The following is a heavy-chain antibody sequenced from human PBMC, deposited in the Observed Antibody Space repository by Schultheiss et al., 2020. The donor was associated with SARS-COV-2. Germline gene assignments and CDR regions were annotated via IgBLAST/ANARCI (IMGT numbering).Heavy chain of an antibody. CDR2: IYYSGST. CDR3: ARRVGATSDAFDI. CDR1: GYSISSGYY. J-gene: IGHJ3*02. V-gene: IGHV4-38-2*01. Sequence: SETLSLTCAVSGYSISSGYYWGWIRQPPGKGLEWIGYIYYSGSTYYNPSLKSRVTISVDTSKNQFSLKLSSVTAADTAVYYCARRVGATSDAFDIWGQGTMVTVSS. D-gene: IGHD1-26*01.